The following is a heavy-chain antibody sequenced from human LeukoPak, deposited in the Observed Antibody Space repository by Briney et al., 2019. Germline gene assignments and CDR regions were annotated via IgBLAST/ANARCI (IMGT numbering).Heavy chain of an antibody. CDR3: ATRLDILTGYYGDFDY. V-gene: IGHV1-3*01. J-gene: IGHJ4*02. CDR1: GFTFTSYA. CDR2: INAGNGNT. D-gene: IGHD3-9*01. Sequence: GGSLRLSCAASGFTFTSYAMHWVRQAPGQRLEWMGWINAGNGNTKYSQKFQDRVTITRDTSASTAYMELSSLRSEDTAVYYCATRLDILTGYYGDFDYWGQGTLVTVSS.